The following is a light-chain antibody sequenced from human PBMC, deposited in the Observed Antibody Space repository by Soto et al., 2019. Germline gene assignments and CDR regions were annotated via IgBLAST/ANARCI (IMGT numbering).Light chain of an antibody. V-gene: IGLV2-11*01. CDR1: NSDVGRYNF. Sequence: QSALTQPRSVSGSPGQSVTISCTGTNSDVGRYNFVSWYQQLPGKAPKLLISAVSQRPSGVPDRFSGSKSGNTASLTISGLQADDEAAYFCYSYTASDIWVFGGGTK. CDR2: AVS. CDR3: YSYTASDIWV. J-gene: IGLJ3*02.